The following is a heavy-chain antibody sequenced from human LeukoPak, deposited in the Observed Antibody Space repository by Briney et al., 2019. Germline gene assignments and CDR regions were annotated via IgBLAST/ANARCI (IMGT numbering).Heavy chain of an antibody. CDR3: AKVRDTTATTWDY. Sequence: GGSLRLSCAASGFTFSSSAMSWARQAPGKGLEWVSGLSSSGGGTNYADSVKGRFIISRDNSKNTLYLQMNTLRVEDTAVYYCAKVRDTTATTWDYWGQGTLVTVAS. D-gene: IGHD1-1*01. CDR2: LSSSGGGT. CDR1: GFTFSSSA. V-gene: IGHV3-23*01. J-gene: IGHJ4*02.